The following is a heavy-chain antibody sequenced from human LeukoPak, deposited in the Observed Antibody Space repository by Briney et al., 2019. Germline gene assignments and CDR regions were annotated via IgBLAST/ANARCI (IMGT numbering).Heavy chain of an antibody. CDR3: ARVARGKYQLLWLDY. Sequence: GGAQRLSLGARGCTFSSYWMSGVRQARGKEREGVANIKQDGSEKDYVDSVKGRFTISSDNDKNSLYLQMQSMRAEDKAVYYCARVARGKYQLLWLDYWGQGTLVTVSS. D-gene: IGHD2-2*01. V-gene: IGHV3-7*01. CDR2: IKQDGSEK. J-gene: IGHJ4*02. CDR1: GCTFSSYW.